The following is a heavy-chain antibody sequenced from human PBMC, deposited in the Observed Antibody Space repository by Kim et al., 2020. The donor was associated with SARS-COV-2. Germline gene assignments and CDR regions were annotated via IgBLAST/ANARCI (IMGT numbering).Heavy chain of an antibody. CDR3: ARVSALESSGDYYYYMDV. V-gene: IGHV1-18*01. CDR1: GYTFLDFG. D-gene: IGHD1-1*01. Sequence: ASVKVSCKASGYTFLDFGINWVRQAPGQEHEWRGWIGAYNGNTNYAQKLQDRVIMTTDTDTSTAYMELRSLRSDDTAVYFGARVSALESSGDYYYYMDVWGKGNTVTVSS. CDR2: IGAYNGNT. J-gene: IGHJ6*03.